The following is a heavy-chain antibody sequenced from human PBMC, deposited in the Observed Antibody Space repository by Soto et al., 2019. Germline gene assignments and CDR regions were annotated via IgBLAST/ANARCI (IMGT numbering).Heavy chain of an antibody. V-gene: IGHV3-33*07. D-gene: IGHD3-22*01. Sequence: SLTLSCAASGFSFTRYGFYWVRQAPGKGLEWVAAIWHDGSKEYYVESVKGRFTVSRDNSKSTVYLQMNSLRAEDTAVYYCARDDDTTSHYGMXTWGQGS. CDR1: GFSFTRYG. J-gene: IGHJ4*02. CDR3: ARDDDTTSHYGMXT. CDR2: IWHDGSKE.